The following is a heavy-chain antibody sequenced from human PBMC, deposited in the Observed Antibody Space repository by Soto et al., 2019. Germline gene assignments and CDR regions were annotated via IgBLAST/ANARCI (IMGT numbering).Heavy chain of an antibody. Sequence: VQLVESGGDLVQPGGSLRLSCAASGFTFSSYEMNWVRQALGKGLEWVSYISSTVTSMDYAVSVRGRFIISRDNAKKSLFLQMNSLRDGDTAVYYCAREIHFIDYWGQGTLVSVSA. J-gene: IGHJ4*02. V-gene: IGHV3-48*03. CDR2: ISSTVTSM. CDR3: AREIHFIDY. CDR1: GFTFSSYE.